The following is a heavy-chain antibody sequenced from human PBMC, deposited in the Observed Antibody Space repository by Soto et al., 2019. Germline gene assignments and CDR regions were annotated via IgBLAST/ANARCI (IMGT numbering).Heavy chain of an antibody. V-gene: IGHV3-23*01. CDR2: ISGSGGST. D-gene: IGHD1-1*01. J-gene: IGHJ3*02. CDR1: GFTFSSYA. CDR3: AKDWKDVWVVDAFDI. Sequence: GGSLRLSCAASGFTFSSYAMSWVRQSPGKGLEWVSAISGSGGSTYYADSVKGRFTISRDNSKNTLYLQMNSLRAEDTAVYYCAKDWKDVWVVDAFDIWGQGTMVTVSS.